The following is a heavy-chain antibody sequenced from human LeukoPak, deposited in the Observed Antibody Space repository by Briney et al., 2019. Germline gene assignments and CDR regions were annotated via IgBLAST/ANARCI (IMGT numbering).Heavy chain of an antibody. J-gene: IGHJ4*02. Sequence: GESLRLSCAASGFTFRNFWMSWVRQAPGKGLEWVGNIKEDGSTKYYLDSVKGRVTISRDNASNSLHLQLDSLRAEDTAVYFCARDTGFNTFDYWGQGTLVTVSS. D-gene: IGHD5-24*01. CDR2: IKEDGSTK. CDR3: ARDTGFNTFDY. V-gene: IGHV3-7*05. CDR1: GFTFRNFW.